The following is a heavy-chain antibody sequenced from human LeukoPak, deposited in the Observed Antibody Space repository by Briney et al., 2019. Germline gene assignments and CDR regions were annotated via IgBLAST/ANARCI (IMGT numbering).Heavy chain of an antibody. CDR1: GFTFSSYA. CDR3: AESDWLFNTLSYFDY. J-gene: IGHJ4*02. V-gene: IGHV3-23*01. D-gene: IGHD3-9*01. Sequence: GGSLRLSCAASGFTFSSYAMSWVRQAPGKGLEWVSAISGSGGGTYYADSVKGRFTISRDNSKNTLYLQMNSLRAEDTAVYYCAESDWLFNTLSYFDYWGQGTLVTVSS. CDR2: ISGSGGGT.